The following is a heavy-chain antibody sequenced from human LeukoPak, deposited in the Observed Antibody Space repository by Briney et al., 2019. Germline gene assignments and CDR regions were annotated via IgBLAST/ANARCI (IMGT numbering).Heavy chain of an antibody. CDR3: ARARRPYSSRWDFFDY. J-gene: IGHJ4*02. CDR2: IYHSGST. CDR1: GYSISSGYF. D-gene: IGHD6-19*01. V-gene: IGHV4-38-2*02. Sequence: SETLSLTCTVSGYSISSGYFWGWIRQPPGKGLEWIGSIYHSGSTYFNPSLKSRVTISVDTSKNQFSLKLSSVTAADTAVYFCARARRPYSSRWDFFDYWGQGTLVTVSS.